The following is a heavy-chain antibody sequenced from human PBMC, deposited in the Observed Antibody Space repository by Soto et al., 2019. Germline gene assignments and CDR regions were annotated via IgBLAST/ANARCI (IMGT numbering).Heavy chain of an antibody. J-gene: IGHJ4*02. Sequence: QVHLVQSVAEVKNPGASVKVSCKGSGYDFTTYGITWVRQAPGQGLEWMAWISAHNGNTNYAPNLQGRVTVTRDTSTSTAYIALRSLRSDDTAVYYCARGRYGDYWGQGALVTVSS. CDR2: ISAHNGNT. D-gene: IGHD1-1*01. CDR3: ARGRYGDY. CDR1: GYDFTTYG. V-gene: IGHV1-18*01.